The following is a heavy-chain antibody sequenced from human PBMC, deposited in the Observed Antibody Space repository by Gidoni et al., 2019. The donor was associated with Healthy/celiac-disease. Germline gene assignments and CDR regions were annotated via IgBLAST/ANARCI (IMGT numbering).Heavy chain of an antibody. CDR3: ARGYYYDSSGYYRRYYYYYGMDV. J-gene: IGHJ6*02. CDR2: ISAYNGNT. D-gene: IGHD3-22*01. V-gene: IGHV1-18*04. CDR1: GYTFTSYG. Sequence: QVQLVQSGAEVKKPGASVKVSCKASGYTFTSYGISWVRQAPGHGLEWMGWISAYNGNTNYAQKLQGRVTMTTDTSTSTAYMELRSLRSDDTAVYYCARGYYYDSSGYYRRYYYYYGMDVWGQGTTVTVSS.